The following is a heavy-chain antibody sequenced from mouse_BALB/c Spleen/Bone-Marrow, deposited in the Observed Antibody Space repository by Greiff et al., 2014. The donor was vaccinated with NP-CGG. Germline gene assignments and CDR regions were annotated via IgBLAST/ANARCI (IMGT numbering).Heavy chain of an antibody. CDR2: IDPYDSET. CDR3: ARSPDTYPSMDY. Sequence: QVHVKQSGAELVRPGASVKLSCKASGYTFTSCWMNWVKQRPEQGLEWIGRIDPYDSETHYNQKFRDKAILTVDKSSRIAFMQLSRLTSEDSAVYYCARSPDTYPSMDYWGQGTSVTVSS. CDR1: GYTFTSCW. V-gene: IGHV1-52*01. J-gene: IGHJ4*01.